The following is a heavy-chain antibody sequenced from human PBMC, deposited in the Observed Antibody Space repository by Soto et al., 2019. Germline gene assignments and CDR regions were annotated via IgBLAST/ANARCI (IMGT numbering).Heavy chain of an antibody. D-gene: IGHD3-22*01. CDR1: GDSVSSNSAA. CDR2: TYYRSKWYN. J-gene: IGHJ4*02. V-gene: IGHV6-1*01. Sequence: SQTLSLTCAISGDSVSSNSAAWNWIRQSPSRGLEWLGRTYYRSKWYNDYAVSVKSRITINPDTSKNQFSLQLNSVTPEDTAVYYCARDRNYYDSSGYSHKYYFDYWGQGTLVTVSS. CDR3: ARDRNYYDSSGYSHKYYFDY.